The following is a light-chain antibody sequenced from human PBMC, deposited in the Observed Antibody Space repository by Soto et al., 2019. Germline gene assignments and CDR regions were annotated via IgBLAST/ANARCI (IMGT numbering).Light chain of an antibody. Sequence: EIVLTQSPGTLSLSPGERATLSCRASQSVSSSYLAWYQQKPGQAPRLLIYDASSMATGIPDRFSGSGSGTDFTLTISRLEPEDFAVYYCQQYGSSRITFGQGTRLEIK. CDR2: DAS. J-gene: IGKJ5*01. CDR3: QQYGSSRIT. V-gene: IGKV3-20*01. CDR1: QSVSSSY.